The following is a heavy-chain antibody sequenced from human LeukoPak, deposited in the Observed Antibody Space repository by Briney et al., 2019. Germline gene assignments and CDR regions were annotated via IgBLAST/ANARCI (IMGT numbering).Heavy chain of an antibody. V-gene: IGHV4-34*01. CDR2: INHSGST. D-gene: IGHD3-22*01. J-gene: IGHJ4*02. CDR1: GGSFSGYY. Sequence: SETLSLTCAVYGGSFSGYYWSWIRQPPGKGLEWIGEINHSGSTNYNPSLKSRVTISVDTSKNQFSLKLSSVTAADTAVYYCARGGGSGGYYCDYWGQGTLVTVSS. CDR3: ARGGGSGGYYCDY.